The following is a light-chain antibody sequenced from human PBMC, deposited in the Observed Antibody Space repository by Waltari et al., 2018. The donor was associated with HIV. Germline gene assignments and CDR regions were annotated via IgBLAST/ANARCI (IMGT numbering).Light chain of an antibody. CDR1: ENINRW. V-gene: IGKV1-5*03. J-gene: IGKJ1*01. CDR2: QAS. Sequence: DIQMTQSPSTLSASVGDSVTITCRASENINRWLAWYQQKPGKAPNLLIYQASSLDSGVQSRFSGSGAGTEFTLTINSLQPDDFGTYFCQEYDRFTGTFGQGTKVEIK. CDR3: QEYDRFTGT.